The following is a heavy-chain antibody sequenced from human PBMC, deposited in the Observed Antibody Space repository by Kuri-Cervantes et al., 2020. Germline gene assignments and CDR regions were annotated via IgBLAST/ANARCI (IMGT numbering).Heavy chain of an antibody. CDR3: ARVRGRRGYSGYGTLPDY. D-gene: IGHD5-12*01. CDR2: IYHSGST. CDR1: GYSISSGYY. V-gene: IGHV4-38-2*01. Sequence: SQTLSLTCAVSGYSISSGYYWGWIRQPPGKGLEWIGSIYHSGSTNYNPSLKSRVTISVDTSKNQFSLKLSSVTAADTAVYYCARVRGRRGYSGYGTLPDYWGQGTLVTVSS. J-gene: IGHJ4*02.